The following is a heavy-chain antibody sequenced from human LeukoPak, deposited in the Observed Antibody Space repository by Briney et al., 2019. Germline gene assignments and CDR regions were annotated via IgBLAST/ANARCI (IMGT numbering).Heavy chain of an antibody. J-gene: IGHJ4*02. V-gene: IGHV3-23*01. CDR3: GKDLYCSSTSCTEFDY. D-gene: IGHD2-2*01. Sequence: GGSLRLSCAASGFTFSSYAMSWVRQAPGKGLEWVSAISGSGGSTYYADSVKGRFTISRDNSKNTLYLQMNSLRAEDTAVYYCGKDLYCSSTSCTEFDYWGQGTLVTVSS. CDR2: ISGSGGST. CDR1: GFTFSSYA.